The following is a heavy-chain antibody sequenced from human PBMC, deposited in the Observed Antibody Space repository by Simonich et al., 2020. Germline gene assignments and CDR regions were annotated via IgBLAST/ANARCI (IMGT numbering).Heavy chain of an antibody. CDR2: IYYSGST. CDR1: GGSISSSSYY. CDR3: ARHAGFAFDI. V-gene: IGHV4-39*01. D-gene: IGHD6-13*01. J-gene: IGHJ3*02. Sequence: QLQLQESGPGLVKPSETLSLTCTVSGGSISSSSYYWGGIRPPPGKGRRWIGSIYYSGSTYYNPSLKSRVTISVDTSKNQFSLKLRSVTAEDTAVYYCARHAGFAFDIWGQGTMVTVSS.